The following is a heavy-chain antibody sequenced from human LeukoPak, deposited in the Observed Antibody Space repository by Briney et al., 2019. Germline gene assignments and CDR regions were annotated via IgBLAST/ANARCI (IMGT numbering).Heavy chain of an antibody. D-gene: IGHD2-15*01. CDR3: AKSGLNRFDY. Sequence: GGSLRLSCVASGFTFSSYWMHWVRQAPGKGLVWVSRINSDGSSTNYADSVKGRFTISRDDSKNTLYLQMNSLRAEDTAVYYCAKSGLNRFDYWGQGTLVTVSS. CDR1: GFTFSSYW. J-gene: IGHJ4*02. V-gene: IGHV3-74*01. CDR2: INSDGSST.